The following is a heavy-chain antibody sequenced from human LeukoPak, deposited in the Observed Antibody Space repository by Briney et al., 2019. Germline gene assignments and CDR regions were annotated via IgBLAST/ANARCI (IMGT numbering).Heavy chain of an antibody. Sequence: GGSLRLSCAASGFTFSSYGMHWVRQAPGKGLEWVPSISSSSSYIYYADSVKGRFTISRDNAKNSLYLQMNSLRAEDTAVYYCARDEKKWQPAGWGQGTLVTVSS. CDR3: ARDEKKWQPAG. CDR2: ISSSSSYI. D-gene: IGHD5-24*01. J-gene: IGHJ4*02. V-gene: IGHV3-21*01. CDR1: GFTFSSYG.